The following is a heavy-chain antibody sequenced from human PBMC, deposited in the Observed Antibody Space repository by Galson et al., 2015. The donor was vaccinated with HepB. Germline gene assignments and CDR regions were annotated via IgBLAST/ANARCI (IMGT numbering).Heavy chain of an antibody. CDR3: ARDRAIGEPAGMLDY. V-gene: IGHV3-33*01. J-gene: IGHJ4*02. CDR2: IWYDGSNK. D-gene: IGHD1-26*01. CDR1: GFTFSSCG. Sequence: SLRLSCAASGFTFSSCGVRWVRQAPGKGLEWVAVIWYDGSNKYYADSVKGRFTISRDNSKNTLYLQMNSLRAEDTAVYYCARDRAIGEPAGMLDYWGQGTLVTVSS.